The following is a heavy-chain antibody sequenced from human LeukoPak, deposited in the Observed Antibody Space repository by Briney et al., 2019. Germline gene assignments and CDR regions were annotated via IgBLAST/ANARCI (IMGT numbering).Heavy chain of an antibody. CDR1: GYTFTSYY. CDR3: AREEGSGWSGRDY. Sequence: GASVTVSCKASGYTFTSYYMHWVRQAPGQGLEWMRIINPSGGSTSYAQKFQGRVTMTRDTSTSTVYMELSSLRSEDTAVYYCAREEGSGWSGRDYWGQGTLVTVSS. V-gene: IGHV1-46*01. J-gene: IGHJ4*02. CDR2: INPSGGST. D-gene: IGHD6-19*01.